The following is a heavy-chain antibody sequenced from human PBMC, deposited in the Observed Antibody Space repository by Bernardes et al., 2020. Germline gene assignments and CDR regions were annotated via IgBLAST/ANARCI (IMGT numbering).Heavy chain of an antibody. Sequence: SETLSLTCAVYGVSFSGYYWSWIRQPPGKGLEWIGEINHSGSTNYNPSPKSRGTITVDTSKNQFSLKLSSVTAADTAVYYCARGLIPRITIFGVVIRDPARSYGMDVWGQGTTVTVSS. D-gene: IGHD3-3*01. CDR2: INHSGST. CDR1: GVSFSGYY. V-gene: IGHV4-34*01. CDR3: ARGLIPRITIFGVVIRDPARSYGMDV. J-gene: IGHJ6*02.